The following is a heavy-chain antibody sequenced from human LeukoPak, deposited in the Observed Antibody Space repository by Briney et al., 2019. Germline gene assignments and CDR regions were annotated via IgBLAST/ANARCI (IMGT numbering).Heavy chain of an antibody. V-gene: IGHV4-59*11. CDR2: FYYSGST. J-gene: IGHJ4*02. Sequence: KTSETLSLICSVSGGSLSGHYWSWFRQPPGKGLQWIGYFYYSGSTNYHPSLKSRVTISVDTSKNQFSLKVNSVTSADTAVYYCARWGVGATQRGFDYWGQGTLVTVSS. CDR1: GGSLSGHY. CDR3: ARWGVGATQRGFDY. D-gene: IGHD1-26*01.